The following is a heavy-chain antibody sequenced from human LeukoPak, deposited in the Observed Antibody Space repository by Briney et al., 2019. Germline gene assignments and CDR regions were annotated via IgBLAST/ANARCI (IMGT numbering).Heavy chain of an antibody. CDR3: ARDESRMATPY. CDR2: ISSSSSTI. Sequence: GSLRLSCAASGFTFSSYSMNWVRQAPEKGLEWVSYISSSSSTIYYADSVKGRFTISRDNAKNSLYLQMNSLRAEDTAVYYCARDESRMATPYWCQGTLVTVSS. J-gene: IGHJ4*02. V-gene: IGHV3-48*04. D-gene: IGHD5-24*01. CDR1: GFTFSSYS.